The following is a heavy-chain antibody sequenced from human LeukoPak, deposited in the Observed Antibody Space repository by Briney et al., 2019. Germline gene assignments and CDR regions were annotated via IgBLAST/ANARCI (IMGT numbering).Heavy chain of an antibody. CDR2: INTNTGNP. D-gene: IGHD4-17*01. Sequence: ASVTVSCNTSGYSFTSYGITWVRQAPGQGLEWMGWINTNTGNPTYAQGFTGRFVFSLDTSVSTAYLQISSLKAEDTAVYYCARDEATTSPGHDFWGQGTLVTVSS. J-gene: IGHJ4*02. CDR1: GYSFTSYG. CDR3: ARDEATTSPGHDF. V-gene: IGHV7-4-1*02.